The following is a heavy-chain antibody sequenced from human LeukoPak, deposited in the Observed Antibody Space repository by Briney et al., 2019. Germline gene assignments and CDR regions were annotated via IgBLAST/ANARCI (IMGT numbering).Heavy chain of an antibody. D-gene: IGHD5-12*01. Sequence: PSETLSLTCTVSGGSISSYYWSWIRQPPGKGLEWIGYIYYSGSTNYNPSLKSRVTISVDTSKNQFSLKLSSVTAADTAVYYCARPSIEYSGYDLVSYYFDYWGQGTLVTVSS. V-gene: IGHV4-59*08. CDR3: ARPSIEYSGYDLVSYYFDY. CDR1: GGSISSYY. J-gene: IGHJ4*02. CDR2: IYYSGST.